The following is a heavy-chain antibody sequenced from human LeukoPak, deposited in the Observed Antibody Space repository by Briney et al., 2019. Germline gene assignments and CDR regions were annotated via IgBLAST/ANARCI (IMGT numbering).Heavy chain of an antibody. D-gene: IGHD5-12*01. V-gene: IGHV4-59*12. Sequence: SETLSLTCTVSGGSISSYYWSWIRQPPGKGLEWIGYIYYSGSTNYNPSLKSRVTISVDTSKNQFSLKLSSVTAADTAVYYCARDSYSGYDRLIDYWGQGTLVTVSS. CDR1: GGSISSYY. CDR2: IYYSGST. CDR3: ARDSYSGYDRLIDY. J-gene: IGHJ4*02.